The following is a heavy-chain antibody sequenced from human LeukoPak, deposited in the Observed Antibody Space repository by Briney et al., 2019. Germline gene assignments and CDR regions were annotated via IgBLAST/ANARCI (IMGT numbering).Heavy chain of an antibody. D-gene: IGHD4-23*01. CDR2: ISSSGSTL. CDR1: RFTFSDYY. V-gene: IGHV3-11*04. J-gene: IGHJ5*02. Sequence: GGSLRLSCAASRFTFSDYYMSWIRQAPGKGLEWVSYISSSGSTLYYADSVKGRFTISRDNAKNSLYLQMNSLRAEDTAVHYCARVEGRSYGGNSAWFDPWGQGTLVTVSS. CDR3: ARVEGRSYGGNSAWFDP.